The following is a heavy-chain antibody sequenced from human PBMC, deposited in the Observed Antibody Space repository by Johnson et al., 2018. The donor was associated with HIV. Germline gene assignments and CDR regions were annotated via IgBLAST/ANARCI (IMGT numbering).Heavy chain of an antibody. CDR3: ANLGRYFDWFPTTNDAFDI. CDR2: TSYDGINK. Sequence: QVQLVESGGGVVQPGKSLRLSCAASGLTFSDFAMHWVRQAPGKGLEWVAVTSYDGINKYYATSVKGRFTISRDNSKNTLYLQMNSLRAEDTAVYYCANLGRYFDWFPTTNDAFDIWGQGTMVTVSS. D-gene: IGHD3-9*01. CDR1: GLTFSDFA. V-gene: IGHV3-30-3*01. J-gene: IGHJ3*02.